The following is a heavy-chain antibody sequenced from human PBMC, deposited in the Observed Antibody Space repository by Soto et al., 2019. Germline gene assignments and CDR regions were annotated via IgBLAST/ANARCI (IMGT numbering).Heavy chain of an antibody. CDR3: ARAKATIMGRAAFDI. CDR2: INPNSGGT. Sequence: QVQLVQSEAEVKKPGASVKVSCKASGYTFTGYYMHWVRQAPGQGLEWMGWINPNSGGTNYAQKFQGRVTMTRDTSISTAYMELSRLRSDDTAVYYCARAKATIMGRAAFDIWGQGTMVTVSS. CDR1: GYTFTGYY. V-gene: IGHV1-2*02. J-gene: IGHJ3*02. D-gene: IGHD3-10*01.